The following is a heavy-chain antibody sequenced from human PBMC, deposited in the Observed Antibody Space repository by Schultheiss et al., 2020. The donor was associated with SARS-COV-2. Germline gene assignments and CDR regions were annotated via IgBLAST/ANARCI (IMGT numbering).Heavy chain of an antibody. CDR1: GFTFRNYA. J-gene: IGHJ6*04. D-gene: IGHD3-3*01. CDR2: ISHSGAST. CDR3: ARESRDFWSGYYTVLRGMDV. Sequence: GGSLRLSCAASGFTFRNYAMHWVRQAPGKGLEWVAAISHSGASTDYADSVKGRFTISRDKARNTLYLQMNSLRAEDTAVYYCARESRDFWSGYYTVLRGMDVWGKGTTVTVSS. V-gene: IGHV3-23*01.